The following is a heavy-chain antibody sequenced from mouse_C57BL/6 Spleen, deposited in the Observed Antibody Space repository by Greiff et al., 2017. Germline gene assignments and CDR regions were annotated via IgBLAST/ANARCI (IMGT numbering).Heavy chain of an antibody. CDR2: INPSTGAT. D-gene: IGHD1-1*01. CDR3: AYYGSSSLDY. CDR1: GYSFTGYY. Sequence: EVQRVESGPELVKPGASVKISCKASGYSFTGYYMNWVKQSPEKSLEWIGEINPSTGATTYNQKFKAKATLTVDKSSSTAYMQLKSLTSEDSAVYYCAYYGSSSLDYWGQGTTLTVSS. V-gene: IGHV1-42*01. J-gene: IGHJ2*01.